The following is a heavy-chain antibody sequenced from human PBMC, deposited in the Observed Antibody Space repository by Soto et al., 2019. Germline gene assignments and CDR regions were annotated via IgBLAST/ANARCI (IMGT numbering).Heavy chain of an antibody. D-gene: IGHD6-19*01. CDR3: AMLGGWSGGSSGMDV. CDR1: GLIFSDYH. V-gene: IGHV3-72*01. CDR2: IRRKANSYTT. J-gene: IGHJ6*01. Sequence: EVQLVESGGGLVQPGGSLRLSCAASGLIFSDYHMDWVRQAPGKGLEWVGRIRRKANSYTTEYAASVKGRFTISRDDSKNALYLQMNSLKSEDTVVYYGAMLGGWSGGSSGMDVWGQGTTVTVSS.